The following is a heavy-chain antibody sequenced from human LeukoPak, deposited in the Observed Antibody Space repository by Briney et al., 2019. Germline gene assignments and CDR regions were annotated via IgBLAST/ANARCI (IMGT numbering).Heavy chain of an antibody. V-gene: IGHV4-59*08. CDR2: IYYSGST. CDR1: GGSISSYY. CDR3: ARQAPRRWSYYFDY. Sequence: SETLSLTCTVSGGSISSYYRSWIRQPPGKGLEWIGYIYYSGSTNYNPSLKSRVTISVDTSKNQFSLKLSSVTAADTAVYYCARQAPRRWSYYFDYWGQGTLVTVSS. J-gene: IGHJ4*02. D-gene: IGHD4-23*01.